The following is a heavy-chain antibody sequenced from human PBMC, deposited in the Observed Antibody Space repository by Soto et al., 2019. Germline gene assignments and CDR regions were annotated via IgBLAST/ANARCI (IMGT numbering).Heavy chain of an antibody. V-gene: IGHV4-34*01. CDR2: INHSGST. D-gene: IGHD2-15*01. CDR3: ARGVGYGMDV. Sequence: ASETLSLTCAVYGGSFSGYYWSWIRQPPGKGLEWIGEINHSGSTNYNPSLKSRVTISVDTSKNQFSLKLSSVTAADTAVYYCARGVGYGMDVWGQGTTVTVSS. CDR1: GGSFSGYY. J-gene: IGHJ6*02.